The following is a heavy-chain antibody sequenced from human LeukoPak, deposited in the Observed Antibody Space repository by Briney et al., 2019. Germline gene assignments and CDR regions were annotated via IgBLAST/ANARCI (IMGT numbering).Heavy chain of an antibody. CDR1: GFTFSSYA. J-gene: IGHJ3*02. V-gene: IGHV3-23*01. D-gene: IGHD2-2*02. CDR2: ISGSGGST. Sequence: GGSLRLSCAASGFTFSSYAMHRVRQAPGKGLEWVSAISGSGGSTYYADSVKGRFTISRDNSKNTLYLQVNSLRAEDTAVYYCASEVPAAILDIWGQGTMVTVSS. CDR3: ASEVPAAILDI.